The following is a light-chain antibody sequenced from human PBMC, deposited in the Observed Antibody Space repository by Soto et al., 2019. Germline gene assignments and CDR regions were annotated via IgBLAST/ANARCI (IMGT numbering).Light chain of an antibody. CDR3: QQHNNYPLT. V-gene: IGKV1-5*03. CDR2: KAS. J-gene: IGKJ4*01. Sequence: DIQMTQSPSTLSASVGDRVTITFRASQNINSWLAWYQQKPGQAPKLLIYKASSLESGVPSRFSGSGSGTEFSLTISSLQTDDFATYYCQQHNNYPLTFGGGTKVEIK. CDR1: QNINSW.